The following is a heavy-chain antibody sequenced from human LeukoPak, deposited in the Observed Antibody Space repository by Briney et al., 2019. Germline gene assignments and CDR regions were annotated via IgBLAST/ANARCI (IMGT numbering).Heavy chain of an antibody. Sequence: GGSLRLSCAASGFTFSNAWMGWVRQAPGKGLEWVGLIKNKLDGGTTDYVAPVKGRFTISRDDSRNTLYLQMNSLKSEDTAMYYCASYNDRDAFNIWGQGTMVTVSS. D-gene: IGHD1-14*01. J-gene: IGHJ3*02. V-gene: IGHV3-15*01. CDR3: ASYNDRDAFNI. CDR1: GFTFSNAW. CDR2: IKNKLDGGTT.